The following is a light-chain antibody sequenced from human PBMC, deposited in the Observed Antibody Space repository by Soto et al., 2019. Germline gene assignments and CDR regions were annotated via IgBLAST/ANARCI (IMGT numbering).Light chain of an antibody. CDR1: QSVRSY. V-gene: IGKV3-11*01. CDR3: QQRSNWPPTWT. J-gene: IGKJ1*01. CDR2: DAS. Sequence: EIVLTQSPATLSLSPGERATLSCRASQSVRSYLAWYQQKPGQAPRLVIVDASNRATGIPARFSGSGSGTDFTLSISGLEPEDFAVYSCQQRSNWPPTWTFGQGTKVEI.